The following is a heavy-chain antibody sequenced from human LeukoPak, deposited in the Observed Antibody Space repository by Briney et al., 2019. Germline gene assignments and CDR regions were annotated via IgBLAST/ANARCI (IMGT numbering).Heavy chain of an antibody. CDR1: GYTFTGYY. J-gene: IGHJ4*02. CDR2: INPKSGGT. V-gene: IGHV1-2*02. CDR3: ARDLGISGWYAPPLGYFDY. Sequence: ASVKVSCKASGYTFTGYYMHWVRQAPEQGLEWMGWINPKSGGTNYAQKFQGRVTMTRDTSISTTYMELSRLRSDDMAVYYCARDLGISGWYAPPLGYFDYWGQGTLVTVSS. D-gene: IGHD6-19*01.